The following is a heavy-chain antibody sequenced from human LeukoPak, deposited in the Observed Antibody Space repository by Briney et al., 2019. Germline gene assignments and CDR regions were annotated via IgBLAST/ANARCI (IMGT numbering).Heavy chain of an antibody. CDR1: GFSFSGCG. CDR2: IWYDGRDK. V-gene: IGHV3-30*02. J-gene: IGHJ4*02. D-gene: IGHD5-18*01. Sequence: GGXLRLSCAASGFSFSGCGMHWVRQAPGKGVEWVAFIWYDGRDKYYADSVKGEFTISRDNSKNTLYLQMNSLRPEDTAVYYCAKDPYSYGSYFDYWGQGTVVTVSS. CDR3: AKDPYSYGSYFDY.